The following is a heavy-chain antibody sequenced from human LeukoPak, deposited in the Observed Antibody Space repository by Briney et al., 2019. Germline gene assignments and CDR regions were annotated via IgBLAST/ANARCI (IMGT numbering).Heavy chain of an antibody. Sequence: GESLKISCKGSGYSFTSYWIGWVRQMPGKGLEWMGIIYPGDSDTRYSPSFQGQVTISADKSISTAYLRWSSLKASDTAMYYCARRHTYYYGSGSYYNFDYWGQGTLVTVSS. CDR3: ARRHTYYYGSGSYYNFDY. CDR2: IYPGDSDT. CDR1: GYSFTSYW. D-gene: IGHD3-10*01. J-gene: IGHJ4*02. V-gene: IGHV5-51*01.